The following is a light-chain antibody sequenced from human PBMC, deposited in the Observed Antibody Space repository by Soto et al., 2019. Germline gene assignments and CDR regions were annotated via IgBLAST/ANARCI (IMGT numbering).Light chain of an antibody. Sequence: DIQMTQTPSILSASVGDRVILTCRASQSISSYLNWYQQKPGKAPKLLIYAASSLQGGVPSRFSGSGSGTDFTLTISSLQPDDFATYYCQQYNSYWTFGQGTKVDIK. CDR3: QQYNSYWT. V-gene: IGKV1-39*01. J-gene: IGKJ1*01. CDR1: QSISSY. CDR2: AAS.